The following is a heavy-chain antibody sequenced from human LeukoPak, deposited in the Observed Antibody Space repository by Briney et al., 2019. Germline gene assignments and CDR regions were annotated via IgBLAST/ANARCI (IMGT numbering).Heavy chain of an antibody. V-gene: IGHV4-61*02. Sequence: KPSETLSLTCAVSGGSISSGGYSWSWIRQPAGKGLEWIGRIYTSGSTNYNPSLKSRVTMSVDTSKNQFSLKLSSVTAADTAVYYCASSSMTTVTKFDYWGQGTLVTVSS. CDR1: GGSISSGGYS. CDR2: IYTSGST. J-gene: IGHJ4*02. CDR3: ASSSMTTVTKFDY. D-gene: IGHD4-17*01.